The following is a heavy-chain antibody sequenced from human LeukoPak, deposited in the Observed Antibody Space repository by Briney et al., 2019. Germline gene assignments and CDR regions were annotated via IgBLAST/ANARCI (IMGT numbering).Heavy chain of an antibody. CDR3: AKTPFSYGDYYYFDY. D-gene: IGHD4-17*01. V-gene: IGHV3-23*01. J-gene: IGHJ4*02. CDR1: GLTFRSYA. Sequence: GGSLRLSCAASGLTFRSYAMSWVRQAPGKGLEWVSAISGNGGNTYYADSVKGRFTISRDNSKNTLFLQMNSLRAEDTAVYYCAKTPFSYGDYYYFDYWGQGTLVTVSS. CDR2: ISGNGGNT.